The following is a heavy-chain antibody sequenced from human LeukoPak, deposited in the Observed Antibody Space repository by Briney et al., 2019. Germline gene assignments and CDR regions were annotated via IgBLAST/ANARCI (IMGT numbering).Heavy chain of an antibody. CDR3: ARDPYYYDSSGFSRHAFDI. Sequence: PSETLSLTCAVYGGSFRGYYWSWIRQPPGKGLEWIGEINHSGSTNYNPSLKSRVTISVDTSKNQFSLKLSSVTAADTAVYYCARDPYYYDSSGFSRHAFDIWGQGTMVTVSS. D-gene: IGHD3-22*01. V-gene: IGHV4-34*01. CDR2: INHSGST. J-gene: IGHJ3*02. CDR1: GGSFRGYY.